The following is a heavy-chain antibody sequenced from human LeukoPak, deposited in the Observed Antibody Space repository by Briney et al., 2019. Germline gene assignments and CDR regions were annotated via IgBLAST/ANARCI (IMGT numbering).Heavy chain of an antibody. CDR2: IRNDGTNK. J-gene: IGHJ4*02. D-gene: IGHD4/OR15-4a*01. V-gene: IGHV3-30*02. Sequence: GGSLRLSCAASGFSFSRYGMQWVRQAPGKGLEWVAFIRNDGTNKNYGDSVKGRLTISRDNSKNTLYLQMNSLRREDTAVYYCARRAGAYSHPYDYWGQGTLVTVSS. CDR1: GFSFSRYG. CDR3: ARRAGAYSHPYDY.